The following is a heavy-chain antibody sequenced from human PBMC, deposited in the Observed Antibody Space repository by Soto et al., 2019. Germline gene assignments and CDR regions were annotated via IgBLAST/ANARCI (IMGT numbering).Heavy chain of an antibody. V-gene: IGHV4-34*01. CDR3: ATGSLRWSHYYYYYGMDV. J-gene: IGHJ6*02. CDR1: GGSFSGYY. CDR2: INHSGST. Sequence: SETLSLTCAVYGGSFSGYYWSWIRQPPGKGLEWIGEINHSGSTNYNPSLKSRVTISVDTSKNQFSLKLSSVTAADTAVYYCATGSLRWSHYYYYYGMDVWGQGTTVTVYS. D-gene: IGHD1-26*01.